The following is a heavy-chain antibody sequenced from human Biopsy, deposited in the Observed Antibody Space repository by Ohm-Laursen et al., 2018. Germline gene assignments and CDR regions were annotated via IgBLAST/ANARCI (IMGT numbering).Heavy chain of an antibody. CDR1: GFSFSDYH. J-gene: IGHJ6*02. V-gene: IGHV3-11*01. CDR2: ISGGGTI. D-gene: IGHD4-23*01. CDR3: ARDTRWSPYSMDV. Sequence: LFLTCAASGFSFSDYHMRWIRQAPGRGLEWVSYISGGGTIYYGDSMKGRVTISRDNAKNSLYLQMHSLRAEDTAVYYCARDTRWSPYSMDVWGQGTTVTVSS.